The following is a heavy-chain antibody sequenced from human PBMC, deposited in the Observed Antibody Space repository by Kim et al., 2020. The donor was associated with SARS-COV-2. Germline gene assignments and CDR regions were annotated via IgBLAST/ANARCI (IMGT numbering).Heavy chain of an antibody. CDR2: T. V-gene: IGHV1-8*01. J-gene: IGHJ4*02. Sequence: TGYAQKFQGRVTMTRNTSISTAYMELSSLRSEDTAVYYCAREGEMTPNDYWGQGTLVTVSS. CDR3: AREGEMTPNDY. D-gene: IGHD3-16*01.